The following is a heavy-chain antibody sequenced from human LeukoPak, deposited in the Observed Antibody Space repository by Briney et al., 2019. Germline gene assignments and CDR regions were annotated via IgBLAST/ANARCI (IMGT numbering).Heavy chain of an antibody. J-gene: IGHJ4*02. CDR1: GYTFSSYG. V-gene: IGHV3-30*02. D-gene: IGHD2-2*01. CDR3: AKGVSSSPRTCFDY. CDR2: IRYDGSNK. Sequence: GGSLRLSCAASGYTFSSYGMHWVRQAPGKGLEWVAFIRYDGSNKYYADSVKGRFTISRDNSKNTLYLQMNSLRAEDTAVYYCAKGVSSSPRTCFDYWGQGTLVTVFS.